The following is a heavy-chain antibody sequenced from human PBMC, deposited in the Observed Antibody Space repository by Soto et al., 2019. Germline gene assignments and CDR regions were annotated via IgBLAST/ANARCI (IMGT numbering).Heavy chain of an antibody. CDR3: ARGLIAAAGTDYYYGMDV. J-gene: IGHJ6*02. CDR2: IIPIFGTA. D-gene: IGHD6-13*01. CDR1: GGTFSSYA. V-gene: IGHV1-69*13. Sequence: SVKVSCKASGGTFSSYAISWVRQAPGQGLEWMGGIIPIFGTANYAQKFQGRVTITADESTSTAYMELSSLRSEDTAVYYCARGLIAAAGTDYYYGMDVWGQGPTVTVSS.